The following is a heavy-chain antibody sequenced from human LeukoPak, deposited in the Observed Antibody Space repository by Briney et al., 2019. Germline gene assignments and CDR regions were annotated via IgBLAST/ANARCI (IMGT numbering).Heavy chain of an antibody. Sequence: SQTLSLTCAISGDSVSSNSATWNWIRRSPSRGLEWLGRTYYRSKWYNEYAVSVKSRITINPDTSKNQFSLQLNSVTPEDTATYYCGRYINGYVDFWGQGTLVTVSS. V-gene: IGHV6-1*01. CDR2: TYYRSKWYN. CDR3: GRYINGYVDF. D-gene: IGHD3-22*01. CDR1: GDSVSSNSAT. J-gene: IGHJ4*02.